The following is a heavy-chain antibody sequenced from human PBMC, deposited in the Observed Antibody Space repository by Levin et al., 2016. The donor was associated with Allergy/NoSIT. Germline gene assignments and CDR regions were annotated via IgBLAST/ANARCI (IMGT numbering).Heavy chain of an antibody. J-gene: IGHJ4*02. Sequence: GESLKISCAASGFTFSTYGMHWVRQAPGKGLEWVAVISNDGRNKLYADSVKGRFTVSRDNSKNTLYLEMNSLRTEDTAVYFCAKGGSNTIDYWGQGTLVTVSS. CDR3: AKGGSNTIDY. D-gene: IGHD1/OR15-1a*01. CDR2: ISNDGRNK. CDR1: GFTFSTYG. V-gene: IGHV3-30*18.